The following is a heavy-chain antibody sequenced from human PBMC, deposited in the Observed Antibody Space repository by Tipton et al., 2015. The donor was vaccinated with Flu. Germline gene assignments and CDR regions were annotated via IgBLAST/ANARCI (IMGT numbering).Heavy chain of an antibody. Sequence: LRLSCTVSGYSISSGYYWGWIRQPPGKGLEWIGNIYHSGGTYYNPSLKGRVTISEDTSKNQFSLKLTSVTAADPAVYYCAGLRREERYYDTRGLLDWGQGTLVAVSS. CDR3: AGLRREERYYDTRGLLD. CDR2: IYHSGGT. CDR1: GYSISSGYY. V-gene: IGHV4-38-2*02. D-gene: IGHD3-22*01. J-gene: IGHJ1*01.